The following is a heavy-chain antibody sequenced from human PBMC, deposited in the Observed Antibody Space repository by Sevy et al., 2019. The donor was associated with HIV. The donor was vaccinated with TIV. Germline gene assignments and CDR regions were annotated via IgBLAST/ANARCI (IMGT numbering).Heavy chain of an antibody. D-gene: IGHD4-17*01. CDR2: IIGSGGRT. CDR3: AKDGHDYGDFYFNY. Sequence: GGSLRLSCAASGFTFSSYAMSWVRQSPGKGLEWVSCIIGSGGRTYYAESVKGQFTISRDNAKNTLYLQMNNLRAEDTAVYYCAKDGHDYGDFYFNYWGQGTLVTVSS. J-gene: IGHJ4*02. CDR1: GFTFSSYA. V-gene: IGHV3-23*01.